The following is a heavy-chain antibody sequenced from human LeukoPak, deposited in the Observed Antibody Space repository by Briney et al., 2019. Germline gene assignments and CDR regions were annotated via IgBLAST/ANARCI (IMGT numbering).Heavy chain of an antibody. CDR1: GYTFTGYH. D-gene: IGHD5-18*01. CDR3: ARAFALGGAMVTSYWFDP. Sequence: ASVKVSCKASGYTFTGYHIHWVRQAPGQGLEWMGSINPNSGGTNYVRKFQGRVTMTRDTSINTAYMEVSRLRSDDTAVYYCARAFALGGAMVTSYWFDPWGQGTLVTVSS. CDR2: INPNSGGT. J-gene: IGHJ5*02. V-gene: IGHV1-2*02.